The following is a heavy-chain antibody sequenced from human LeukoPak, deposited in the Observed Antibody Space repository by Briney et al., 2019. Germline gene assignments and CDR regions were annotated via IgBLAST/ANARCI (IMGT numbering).Heavy chain of an antibody. D-gene: IGHD5-18*01. V-gene: IGHV3-23*01. Sequence: GGSLRLSCAAFGFTFGDYGMSWVRQAPGKGLEWVSGVSGSGGSTYYADSVKGRFTISRDNFKNTLYLQTNSLRVDDTAVYYCAKVAYGYGYFDYWGQGTLVTVSS. CDR2: VSGSGGST. CDR1: GFTFGDYG. J-gene: IGHJ4*02. CDR3: AKVAYGYGYFDY.